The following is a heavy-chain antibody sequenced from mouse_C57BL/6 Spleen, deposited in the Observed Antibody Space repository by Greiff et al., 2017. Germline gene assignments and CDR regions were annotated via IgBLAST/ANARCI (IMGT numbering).Heavy chain of an antibody. CDR3: ARPTQTTGYAMDY. V-gene: IGHV2-9-1*01. Sequence: QVQLKESGPGLVAPSQSLSITCTVSGFSLSSYAISWVRQPPGKGLEWLGVIWSGGGTNYNSALKSRLSISKDNSKSQVHLKMNRLQTNDTARYYCARPTQTTGYAMDYWGKGTSVTVSS. CDR2: IWSGGGT. D-gene: IGHD3-2*02. J-gene: IGHJ4*01. CDR1: GFSLSSYA.